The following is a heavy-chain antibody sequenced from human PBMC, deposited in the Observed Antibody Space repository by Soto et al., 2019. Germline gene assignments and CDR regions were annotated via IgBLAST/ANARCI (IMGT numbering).Heavy chain of an antibody. CDR3: ARVVVVIPPGYYYAMDV. D-gene: IGHD3-22*01. Sequence: PGGAPSLSFAASGFHFCSFPMNWVRPAPGGGLEWVAYITSSSDTIYYSDSVKGRFTISRDNGKNSLFLQMNSLRDEDTAVYYCARVVVVIPPGYYYAMDVWGQGTTVTVSS. J-gene: IGHJ6*02. CDR1: GFHFCSFP. V-gene: IGHV3-48*02. CDR2: ITSSSDTI.